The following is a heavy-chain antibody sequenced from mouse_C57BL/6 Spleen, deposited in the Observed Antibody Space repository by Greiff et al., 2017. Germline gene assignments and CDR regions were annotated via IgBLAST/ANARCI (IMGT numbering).Heavy chain of an antibody. Sequence: EVKLLESGPGLVKPSQSLSLTCSVTGYSITSGYYWNWIRQFPGNKLEWMGYISYDGSNNYNPSLKNRISITRDTSKNQFFLKLNSVTTEDTATYYCARGGLPPMDYWGQGTSVTVSS. D-gene: IGHD2-4*01. CDR1: GYSITSGYY. V-gene: IGHV3-6*01. CDR3: ARGGLPPMDY. J-gene: IGHJ4*01. CDR2: ISYDGSN.